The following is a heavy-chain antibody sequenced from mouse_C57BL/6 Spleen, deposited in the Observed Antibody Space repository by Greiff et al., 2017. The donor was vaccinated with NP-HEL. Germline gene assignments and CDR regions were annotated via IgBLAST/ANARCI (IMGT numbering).Heavy chain of an antibody. Sequence: QVQLQQPGAELVKPGASVKLSCKASGYTFTSYWMHWVKQRPGQGLEWIGMIHPNSGSTNYNEKFKSKATLTVDKSSSTAYMQLSSLTSEDSAVYYGARQGYSNYNAMDYWGQGTSVTVSS. J-gene: IGHJ4*01. D-gene: IGHD2-5*01. CDR2: IHPNSGST. CDR1: GYTFTSYW. CDR3: ARQGYSNYNAMDY. V-gene: IGHV1-64*01.